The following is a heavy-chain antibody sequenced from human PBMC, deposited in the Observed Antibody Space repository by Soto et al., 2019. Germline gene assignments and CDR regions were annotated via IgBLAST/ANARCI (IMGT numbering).Heavy chain of an antibody. CDR3: ARGNTWSYCSSTSCYLWFDP. CDR1: GYSFTSYW. J-gene: IGHJ5*02. D-gene: IGHD2-2*01. CDR2: IYPGDSDT. V-gene: IGHV5-51*01. Sequence: GESLKISCKGSGYSFTSYWIGWVRQMPGKGLEWMGIIYPGDSDTRYSPSFQGQVTISADKSISTAYLQWSSLKASDTAMYYCARGNTWSYCSSTSCYLWFDPWGQGTLVTVSS.